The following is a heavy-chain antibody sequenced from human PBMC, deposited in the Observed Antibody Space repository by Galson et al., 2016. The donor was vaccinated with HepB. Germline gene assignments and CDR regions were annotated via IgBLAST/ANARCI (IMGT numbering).Heavy chain of an antibody. CDR2: IYYSGST. V-gene: IGHV4-59*01. CDR3: ARVRDVGAMYLDY. J-gene: IGHJ4*02. D-gene: IGHD1-26*01. Sequence: ETLSLTCTVSGGSISSFYWSWIRQPPGKGLEWIAYIYYSGSTKYNPSLKSRVTISIDTSKNQFSLKVDSVTAADTAVYYCARVRDVGAMYLDYWGQGTLVAVAS. CDR1: GGSISSFY.